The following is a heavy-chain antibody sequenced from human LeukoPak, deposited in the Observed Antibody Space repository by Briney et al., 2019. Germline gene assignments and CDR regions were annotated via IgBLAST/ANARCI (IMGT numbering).Heavy chain of an antibody. CDR2: ISAYNGNT. CDR1: GYTFTSYG. D-gene: IGHD3-3*01. J-gene: IGHJ3*02. CDR3: ARVTLRFLEWLLWNDAFDI. V-gene: IGHV1-18*01. Sequence: ASVKVSCKASGYTFTSYGISCVRQAPGQGLEWIGWISAYNGNTNYAQKLQGRVTMTTDTSTSTAYMELRSLRSDDTAVYYCARVTLRFLEWLLWNDAFDIWGQGTMVTVSS.